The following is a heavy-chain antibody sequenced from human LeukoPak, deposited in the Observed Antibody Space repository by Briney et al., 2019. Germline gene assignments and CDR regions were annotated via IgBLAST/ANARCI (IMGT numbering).Heavy chain of an antibody. J-gene: IGHJ3*02. V-gene: IGHV1-18*01. Sequence: ASVKVSCKASGYIFTNYGISWVRQAPGQGLEWMGWISVYNGDTNYAQKLQGRVTMTTDTSTSTAYMELRSLKSDDTAVYYCASLKNYYDSSGYLVTDAFDIWGQGTMVTVSS. CDR2: ISVYNGDT. D-gene: IGHD3-22*01. CDR3: ASLKNYYDSSGYLVTDAFDI. CDR1: GYIFTNYG.